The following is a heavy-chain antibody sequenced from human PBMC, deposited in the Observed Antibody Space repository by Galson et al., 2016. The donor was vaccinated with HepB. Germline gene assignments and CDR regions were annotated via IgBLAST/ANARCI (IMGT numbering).Heavy chain of an antibody. D-gene: IGHD3-9*01. CDR1: GYRFTSYW. Sequence: QSGAEVKKPGESLRISCKGSGYRFTSYWINWVRQMPGKGLEWMGRIDPSDSYTNYSPSFQGHVTISADKSISTAYLQWSSLKASDTAMYYCARRRHDILTGHYILDYWGQGTLVTVSS. CDR3: ARRRHDILTGHYILDY. CDR2: IDPSDSYT. V-gene: IGHV5-10-1*01. J-gene: IGHJ4*02.